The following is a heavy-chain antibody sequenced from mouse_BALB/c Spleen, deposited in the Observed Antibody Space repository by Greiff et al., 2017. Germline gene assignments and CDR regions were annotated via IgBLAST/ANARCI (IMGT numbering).Heavy chain of an antibody. CDR3: AYSDGYAYARDD. CDR2: IYPGDGDT. J-gene: IGHJ4*01. D-gene: IGHD2-2*01. V-gene: IGHV1-87*01. Sequence: VQLLESGAELARPGASVKLSCKASGFTFTSYWMQWVKQRPGQGLEWIGAIYPGDGDTRYTQKFKGKATLTADKSSSTAYMQLSSLAYEDSAVYYCAYSDGYAYARDDWGKGTSGTV. CDR1: GFTFTSYW.